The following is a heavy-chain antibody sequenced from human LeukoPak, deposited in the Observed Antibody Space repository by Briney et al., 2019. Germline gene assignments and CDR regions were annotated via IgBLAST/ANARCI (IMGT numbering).Heavy chain of an antibody. CDR3: ARGRRPPTTGTPALYYMDV. CDR1: GGSFSGDY. V-gene: IGHV4-34*01. Sequence: SETLSLTCGVYGGSFSGDYGSWVRQPPGKGREWSGEINHSGSTNYNLSLNSRVIISVDTSKNQFSLKLSSVTAADTAVYYCARGRRPPTTGTPALYYMDVWGKGTTVTVSS. D-gene: IGHD1-1*01. J-gene: IGHJ6*03. CDR2: INHSGST.